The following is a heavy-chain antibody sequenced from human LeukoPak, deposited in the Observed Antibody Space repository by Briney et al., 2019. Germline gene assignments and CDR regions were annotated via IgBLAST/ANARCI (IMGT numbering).Heavy chain of an antibody. CDR3: EIYYDSSGSIDH. D-gene: IGHD3-22*01. CDR1: GFIFSDYY. J-gene: IGHJ4*02. Sequence: GGSLRLSCVASGFIFSDYYMTWIRQTPGKGLEWLSYISDSSSTINYADSVKGRLTISRDNAKTSLFLQMNRLRAEDTAVYYCEIYYDSSGSIDHWGQGTLVTVSS. V-gene: IGHV3-11*01. CDR2: ISDSSSTI.